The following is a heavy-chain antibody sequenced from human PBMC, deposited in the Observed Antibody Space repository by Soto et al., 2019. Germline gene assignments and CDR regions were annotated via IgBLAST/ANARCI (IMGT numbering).Heavy chain of an antibody. CDR2: IFYSGNT. V-gene: IGHV4-59*11. CDR1: GDSITSHY. D-gene: IGHD3-16*01. CDR3: ALQKGGGGGGAFDY. J-gene: IGHJ4*02. Sequence: QVQLQGAGPRVVKPSATLSLTCTVSGDSITSHYWSWIRQSPGKGLEWIGYIFYSGNTNYNPSLKSRITISTETSESQSSLHLASVTAADTAVYYCALQKGGGGGGAFDYWGQGSLVTVSS.